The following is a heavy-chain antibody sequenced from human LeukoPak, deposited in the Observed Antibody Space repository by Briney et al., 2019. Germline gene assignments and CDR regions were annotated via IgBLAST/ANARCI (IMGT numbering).Heavy chain of an antibody. CDR3: ARDEGGDFWSGYYGD. V-gene: IGHV1-69*01. J-gene: IGHJ4*02. CDR1: GGTFSSYA. D-gene: IGHD3-3*01. CDR2: IIPIFGTA. Sequence: GSSVMVSCKASGGTFSSYAISWVRQAPGQGLEWMGGIIPIFGTANYAQKFQGRVTITADESTSTAYMELSSLRSEDTAVYYCARDEGGDFWSGYYGDWGQGTLVTVSS.